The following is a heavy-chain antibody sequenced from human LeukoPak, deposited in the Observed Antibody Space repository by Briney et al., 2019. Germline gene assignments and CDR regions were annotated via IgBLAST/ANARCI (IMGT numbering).Heavy chain of an antibody. D-gene: IGHD1-26*01. CDR3: ARVPWRGSYSSDTSDY. V-gene: IGHV3-21*01. J-gene: IGHJ4*02. CDR2: ISSSSSYI. Sequence: PGGSLRLSCAASGFTLSSYSLNWVRQAPVKGLEWVSSISSSSSYIYYADSVKGRFTISRDNAKNSLYLQMNSLRAEDTAVYYCARVPWRGSYSSDTSDYWGQGTLVTVSS. CDR1: GFTLSSYS.